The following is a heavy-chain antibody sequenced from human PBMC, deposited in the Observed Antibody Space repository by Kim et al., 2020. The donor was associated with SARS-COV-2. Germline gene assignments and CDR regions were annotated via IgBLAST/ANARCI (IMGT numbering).Heavy chain of an antibody. CDR3: ARGGSPLAVAAAAFDI. Sequence: SLKSRVTISVDTSKNQFSLKLSSVTAADTAVYYCARGGSPLAVAAAAFDIWGQGTMVTVSS. D-gene: IGHD6-13*01. V-gene: IGHV4-31*02. J-gene: IGHJ3*02.